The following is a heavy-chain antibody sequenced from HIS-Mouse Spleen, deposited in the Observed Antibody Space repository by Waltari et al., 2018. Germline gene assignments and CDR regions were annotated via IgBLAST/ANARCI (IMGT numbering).Heavy chain of an antibody. Sequence: QVQLVQSGAEVKKPGASVKVSCKASGYTFTSYGISWVRQAPGQGLEWMGWISAYNGNTNYAQKLQDRVTMTTDTSTSTAYMELRSLRSEDTAVYYCARDFPSIAVAGTHPSGWFDPWGQGTLVTVSS. CDR1: GYTFTSYG. CDR3: ARDFPSIAVAGTHPSGWFDP. D-gene: IGHD6-19*01. CDR2: ISAYNGNT. V-gene: IGHV1-18*01. J-gene: IGHJ5*02.